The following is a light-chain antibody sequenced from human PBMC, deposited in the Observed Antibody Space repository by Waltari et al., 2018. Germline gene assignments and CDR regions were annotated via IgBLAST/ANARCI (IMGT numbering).Light chain of an antibody. CDR2: RTT. J-gene: IGLJ3*02. V-gene: IGLV3-25*03. CDR1: VLADKY. Sequence: SSDLTQTPSISVSPGQTAIITCSGDVLADKYLSWFQKKSGQAPVALIRRTTGRPPDIPARFSGSDSRTTATLTIIGVQPEDEADYYCQTADDTGDYVLFGGGTKLTVL. CDR3: QTADDTGDYVL.